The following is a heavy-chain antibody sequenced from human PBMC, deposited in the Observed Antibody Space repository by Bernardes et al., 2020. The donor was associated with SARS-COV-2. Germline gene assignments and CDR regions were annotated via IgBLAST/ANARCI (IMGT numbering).Heavy chain of an antibody. Sequence: GGSLRLSCVGSGFTFSSSWMSWILQAPGEGLVWVVNIIEDGSVKYYSDSVEGRFTIYRENAKNSLYLQKNSLRAEDTTMYYCARYGSGRRFDPCGQGTLVNV. CDR1: GFTFSSSW. J-gene: IGHJ5*02. V-gene: IGHV3-7*04. CDR3: ARYGSGRRFDP. CDR2: IIEDGSVK. D-gene: IGHD3-10*01.